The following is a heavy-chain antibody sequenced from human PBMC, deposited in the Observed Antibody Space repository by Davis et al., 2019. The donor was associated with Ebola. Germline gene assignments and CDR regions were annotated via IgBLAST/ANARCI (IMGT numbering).Heavy chain of an antibody. CDR1: GDSVPSGG. CDR3: ARGWLRSGLDV. V-gene: IGHV6-1*01. J-gene: IGHJ6*04. Sequence: HSQTLSLTCAISGDSVPSGGWNWIRQSPSRGLEWLGRTYYNSKWFHDYAPSVKTRITINADTSKNQFSLHLNSVTPEDTAVYYCARGWLRSGLDVWGKGAAVIVSS. CDR2: TYYNSKWFH. D-gene: IGHD5-12*01.